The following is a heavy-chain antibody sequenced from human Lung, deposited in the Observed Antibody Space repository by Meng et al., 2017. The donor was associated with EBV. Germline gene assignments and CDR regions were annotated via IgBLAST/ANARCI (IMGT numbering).Heavy chain of an antibody. J-gene: IGHJ4*02. CDR2: INPSSGSA. D-gene: IGHD3-16*01. CDR1: GYTFTNYY. V-gene: IGHV1-46*01. CDR3: ARGFAVDN. Sequence: QVQLVQSGADVKKAGASVKVSCKASGYTFTNYYIHWVRQAPGQGLEWMGIINPSSGSASYSQKFQGRVTMTSDTSTSTVYMELSSLRSEDTAVYYCARGFAVDNWGQGTLVTVSS.